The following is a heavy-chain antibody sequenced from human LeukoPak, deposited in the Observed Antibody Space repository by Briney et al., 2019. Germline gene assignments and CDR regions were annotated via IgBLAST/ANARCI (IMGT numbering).Heavy chain of an antibody. CDR3: ARDDSSWYFDY. D-gene: IGHD6-13*01. V-gene: IGHV1-18*01. CDR2: ISGYNGIT. Sequence: ASVKVSCKTSGYTFTSYGLSWVRQAPGQGLEWMGWISGYNGITECPQKFRGRVTVTTDTFTSTAYMELRSLRSDDTAVYYCARDDSSWYFDYWGQGTLVTVSS. J-gene: IGHJ4*02. CDR1: GYTFTSYG.